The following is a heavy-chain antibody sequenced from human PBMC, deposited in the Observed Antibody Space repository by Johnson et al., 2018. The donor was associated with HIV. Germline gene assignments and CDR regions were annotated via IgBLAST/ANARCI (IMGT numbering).Heavy chain of an antibody. CDR2: IGTAGDT. V-gene: IGHV3-13*01. D-gene: IGHD5-18*01. Sequence: VQLVESGGGLVQPGGSLRLSCAASGFTFSSYDMHWVRQATGKGLEWVSAIGTAGDTYYPGSVQGRFTISRENAKNSLYLQMNSLRAEDTALYYCARVVGYKYGSAGDNDAFDIWGQGTMVTVSS. J-gene: IGHJ3*02. CDR3: ARVVGYKYGSAGDNDAFDI. CDR1: GFTFSSYD.